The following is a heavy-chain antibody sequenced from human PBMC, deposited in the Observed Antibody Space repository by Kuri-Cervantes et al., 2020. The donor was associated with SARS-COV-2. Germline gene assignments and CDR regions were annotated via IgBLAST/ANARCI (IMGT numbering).Heavy chain of an antibody. CDR2: IYSGGST. V-gene: IGHV3-66*02. CDR3: ARDLGTIQGRDY. D-gene: IGHD1-1*01. J-gene: IGHJ4*02. CDR1: GFTVSSNY. Sequence: ETLSLTCAASGFTVSSNYTSWVRQAPGKGLEWVSVIYSGGSTYYADSVKGRFTISRDNSKNTLYLQMNSLRAEDTAVYYCARDLGTIQGRDYWGQGTLVTVSS.